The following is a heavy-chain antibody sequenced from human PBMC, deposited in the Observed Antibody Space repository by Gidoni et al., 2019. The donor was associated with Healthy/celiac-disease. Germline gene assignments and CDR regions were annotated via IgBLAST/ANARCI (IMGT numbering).Heavy chain of an antibody. CDR3: AREAGESDAFDI. D-gene: IGHD4-17*01. V-gene: IGHV3-33*01. CDR2: IWYDGSNK. CDR1: GFTFSSYG. Sequence: QVQLVESGGGVVQPGRSLRLSCAASGFTFSSYGMHWVRQAPGKGLEWVAVIWYDGSNKYYADSVKGRFTISRDNSKNTLYLQMNSLRAEDTAVYYCAREAGESDAFDIWGQGTMVTVSS. J-gene: IGHJ3*02.